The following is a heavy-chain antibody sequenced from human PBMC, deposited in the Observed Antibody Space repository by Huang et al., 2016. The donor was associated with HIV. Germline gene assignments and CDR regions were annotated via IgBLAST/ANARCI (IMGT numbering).Heavy chain of an antibody. V-gene: IGHV4-39*01. CDR3: ARHREGPVAYYSGWGSHLNYMDV. CDR2: IYYKRRT. J-gene: IGHJ6*03. CDR1: GGSIRSSDYH. Sequence: QLLLQESGPGLVKPSEALALTCAVSGGSIRSSDYHWGWIRQPPGKGLEGIGSIYYKRRTHYSPARKSRVTIAVDTSKNLFFLNLTSMTAADTAVYYCARHREGPVAYYSGWGSHLNYMDVWGRGRTVVVSS. D-gene: IGHD3-10*01.